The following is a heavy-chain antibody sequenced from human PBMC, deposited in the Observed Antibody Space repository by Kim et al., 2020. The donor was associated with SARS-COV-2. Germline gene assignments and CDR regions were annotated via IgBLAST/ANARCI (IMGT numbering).Heavy chain of an antibody. Sequence: ASVKVSCKASGYTFTSYGISWVRQAPGQGLEWMGWISAYNGNTNYAQKLQGRVTMTTDTSTSTAYMELRSLRSDDTAVYYCARGTTVYYYYYGMDVWGQGTTVTVSS. CDR2: ISAYNGNT. D-gene: IGHD1-7*01. CDR3: ARGTTVYYYYYGMDV. V-gene: IGHV1-18*01. J-gene: IGHJ6*02. CDR1: GYTFTSYG.